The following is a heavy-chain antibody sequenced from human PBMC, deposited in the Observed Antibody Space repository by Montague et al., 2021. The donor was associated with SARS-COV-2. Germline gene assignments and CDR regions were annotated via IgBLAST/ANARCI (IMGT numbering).Heavy chain of an antibody. CDR1: SGSVSSDY. J-gene: IGHJ6*02. CDR2: IYSSGST. V-gene: IGHV4-59*02. D-gene: IGHD1-26*01. CDR3: ARDYRRDTGSPRSAMDV. Sequence: SETLSLTCSVSSGSVSSDYWSWIRQPPGKGLEWIGYIYSSGSTNYNPSLKSRVTISIDTSKNQFSLKLSSVTAADTAVYYCARDYRRDTGSPRSAMDVWGQGTTVIVSS.